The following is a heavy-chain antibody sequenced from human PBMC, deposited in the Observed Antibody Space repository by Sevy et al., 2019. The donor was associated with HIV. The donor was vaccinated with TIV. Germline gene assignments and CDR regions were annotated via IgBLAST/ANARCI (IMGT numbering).Heavy chain of an antibody. V-gene: IGHV3-21*01. CDR3: ARDLDDSSSWYAGVYWFDP. CDR2: ISSSSSYI. CDR1: GFTFSSYS. Sequence: GGSLRLSCAASGFTFSSYSMNWVRQAPGKGLEWVSSISSSSSYIYYADSVKGRFTISRDNAKNSLYLQMNSLRAEDTAVYYCARDLDDSSSWYAGVYWFDPWGQGTLVTVSS. D-gene: IGHD6-13*01. J-gene: IGHJ5*02.